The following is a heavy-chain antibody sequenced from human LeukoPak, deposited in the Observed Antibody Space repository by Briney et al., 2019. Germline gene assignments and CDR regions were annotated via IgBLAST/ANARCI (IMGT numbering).Heavy chain of an antibody. CDR3: ARVASDGHYMDV. D-gene: IGHD5-24*01. CDR1: GGTFSSYA. Sequence: LVKVSCKASGGTFSSYAISWVRQAPGQGLEWMGGIIPIFGTANYAQKFQGRVTITADESTSTAYMELSSLRSEDTAVYYCARVASDGHYMDVWGKGTTVTVSS. CDR2: IIPIFGTA. V-gene: IGHV1-69*13. J-gene: IGHJ6*03.